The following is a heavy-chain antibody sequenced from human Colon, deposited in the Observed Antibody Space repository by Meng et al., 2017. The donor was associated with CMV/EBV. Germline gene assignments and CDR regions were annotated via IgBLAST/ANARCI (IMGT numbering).Heavy chain of an antibody. J-gene: IGHJ4*02. CDR1: GFSITGDA. CDR2: ISASVYYT. CDR3: AKAPTRRYYFDS. Sequence: SCAASGFSITGDAVNWVRQAPGKGLEWVSVISASVYYTFYAESVKGRFTIGRDISKNTVYLQTSSLRAEDTAVYFCAKAPTRRYYFDSWGQGSLVTVSS. V-gene: IGHV3-23*01. D-gene: IGHD5-24*01.